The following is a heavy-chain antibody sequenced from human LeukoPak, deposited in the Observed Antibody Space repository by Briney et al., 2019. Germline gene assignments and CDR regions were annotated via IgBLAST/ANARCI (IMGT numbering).Heavy chain of an antibody. Sequence: SQTLSLTCTVSGGSISSGSYYWSWIRQPAGKGLEWIGRIYTSGSTNYNPSLKSRVTISVDTSKNQFSLKLSSVTAADTAAYYCARLSESGYDWVMDYWGQGTLVTVSS. CDR1: GGSISSGSYY. J-gene: IGHJ4*02. V-gene: IGHV4-61*02. D-gene: IGHD5-12*01. CDR2: IYTSGST. CDR3: ARLSESGYDWVMDY.